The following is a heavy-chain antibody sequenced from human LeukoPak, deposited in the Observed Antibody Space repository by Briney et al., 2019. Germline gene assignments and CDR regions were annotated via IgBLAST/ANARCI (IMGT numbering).Heavy chain of an antibody. CDR3: ARDRDWNSGFDY. Sequence: GGSLRLSCAASGFTFTTYAMSWVRQAPGKGLEWVSSISTSSSYIYYADSVKGRLTISRDNAKNSLYLQMNSLRAEDTAVYYCARDRDWNSGFDYWGPGTLATVSS. CDR1: GFTFTTYA. D-gene: IGHD1-7*01. J-gene: IGHJ4*02. CDR2: ISTSSSYI. V-gene: IGHV3-21*01.